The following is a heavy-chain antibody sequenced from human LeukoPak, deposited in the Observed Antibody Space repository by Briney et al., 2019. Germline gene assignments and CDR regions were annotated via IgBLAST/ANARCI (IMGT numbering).Heavy chain of an antibody. V-gene: IGHV3-9*01. CDR3: AKGWNYDSSGPFDY. CDR2: ISWNSGSI. D-gene: IGHD3-22*01. J-gene: IGHJ4*02. Sequence: GGSLRLSCAASGFTFDGYAMHWVRHAPGKGLEWVSGISWNSGSIGYADSVKGRFTISRDNAKNSLYLQMNSLRAEDTALYYCAKGWNYDSSGPFDYWGQGTLVTVSS. CDR1: GFTFDGYA.